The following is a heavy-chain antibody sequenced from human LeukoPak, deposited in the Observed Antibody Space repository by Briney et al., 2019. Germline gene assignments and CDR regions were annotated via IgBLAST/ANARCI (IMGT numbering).Heavy chain of an antibody. Sequence: SETLSLTCTVSGGSISSYYWTWIRQPPGKGLEWIGYIYYSGSTNYNPSLTSRVTISVDTSKNQFSLKLRSVTAADTAVYYCARVGSSWYWFDPWGQGTLVTASS. CDR3: ARVGSSWYWFDP. J-gene: IGHJ5*02. CDR2: IYYSGST. CDR1: GGSISSYY. D-gene: IGHD6-13*01. V-gene: IGHV4-59*01.